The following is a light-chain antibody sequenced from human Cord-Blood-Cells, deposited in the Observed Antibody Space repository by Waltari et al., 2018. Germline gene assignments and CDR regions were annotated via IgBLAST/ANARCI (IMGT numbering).Light chain of an antibody. V-gene: IGKV1-5*03. CDR2: KAS. J-gene: IGKJ2*01. Sequence: DIQMTQSPSTMSASVGDRVTIPCRASQSISSWLAWYQQKPGKAPKLLIYKASSLESGVPSRFSGSGSGTDFTLTISSLQPEDFATYYCQQSYSTPDTFGQGTKLEIK. CDR3: QQSYSTPDT. CDR1: QSISSW.